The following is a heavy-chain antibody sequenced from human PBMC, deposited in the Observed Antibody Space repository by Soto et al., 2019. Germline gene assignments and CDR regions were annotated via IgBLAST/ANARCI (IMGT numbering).Heavy chain of an antibody. J-gene: IGHJ5*02. CDR2: IKPDESEK. CDR3: VRGGSNYAS. CDR1: GFTFSDSW. V-gene: IGHV3-7*01. D-gene: IGHD4-4*01. Sequence: EVQLVESGGGLVQPGGSLRLSCTASGFTFSDSWMTWVRQAPGKGLEWVARIKPDESEKKYADSVKGRFSISRDNAKNSMYLQMASRRGEDTAVYYCVRGGSNYASWGQGTLVTVSS.